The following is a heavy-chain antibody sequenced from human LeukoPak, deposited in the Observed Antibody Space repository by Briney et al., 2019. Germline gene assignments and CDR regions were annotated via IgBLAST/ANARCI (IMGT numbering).Heavy chain of an antibody. Sequence: GGSLRLSCAASGFTFSSYSMNWVRQAPGKGLEWVSSISSSSSYIYYADSVKGRFTISRDNAKNSLYLQMNSLRAEDTAVYYCARGGVAVTSMINPRAVDYWGQGTLVTVSS. CDR2: ISSSSSYI. D-gene: IGHD5-18*01. V-gene: IGHV3-21*01. J-gene: IGHJ4*02. CDR3: ARGGVAVTSMINPRAVDY. CDR1: GFTFSSYS.